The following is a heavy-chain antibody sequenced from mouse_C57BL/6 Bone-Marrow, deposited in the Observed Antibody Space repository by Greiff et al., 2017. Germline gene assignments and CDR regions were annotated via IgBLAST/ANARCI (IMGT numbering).Heavy chain of an antibody. CDR1: GYTFTSYW. J-gene: IGHJ1*03. CDR2: IDPSDSYT. CDR3: ARVNYYGSSYWYFDV. V-gene: IGHV1-69*01. Sequence: QVQLQQSGAELVMPGASVKLSCKASGYTFTSYWMHWVKQRPGQGLEWIGEIDPSDSYTNYNQKFKGKSTLTVDKSSSTAYMQLSSLTSEDSAVYYCARVNYYGSSYWYFDVWATGTTVTVSS. D-gene: IGHD1-1*01.